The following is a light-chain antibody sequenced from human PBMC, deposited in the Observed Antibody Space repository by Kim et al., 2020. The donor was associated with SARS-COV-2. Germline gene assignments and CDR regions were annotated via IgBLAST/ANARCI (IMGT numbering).Light chain of an antibody. CDR3: QAWDSSTVV. Sequence: SVSPGQTASITASGVKLGDKYACWYQQKPGQSPVLVIYQDSKRPSGIPERFSGSNSGNTATLPISGTQAMDEADYYCQAWDSSTVVFGGGTQLTVL. CDR1: KLGDKY. CDR2: QDS. J-gene: IGLJ2*01. V-gene: IGLV3-1*01.